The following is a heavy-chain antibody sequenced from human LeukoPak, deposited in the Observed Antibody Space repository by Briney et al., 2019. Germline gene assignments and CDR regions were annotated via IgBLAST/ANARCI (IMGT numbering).Heavy chain of an antibody. CDR2: INHSGST. CDR3: ARVPLCSSTSCYVRRLNYFDY. J-gene: IGHJ4*02. CDR1: GGSFSGYC. D-gene: IGHD2-2*01. V-gene: IGHV4-34*01. Sequence: PSETLSLTCAVYGGSFSGYCWSWIRQPPGKGLEWIGEINHSGSTNYNPSLKSRVTISVDTSKNQFSLKLSSVTAADTAVYYCARVPLCSSTSCYVRRLNYFDYWGQGTLVTVSS.